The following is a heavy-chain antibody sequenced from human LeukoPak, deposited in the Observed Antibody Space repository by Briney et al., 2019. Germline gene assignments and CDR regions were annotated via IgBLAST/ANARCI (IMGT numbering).Heavy chain of an antibody. J-gene: IGHJ3*02. CDR1: GFTFDDYA. CDR2: ISWNSGSI. Sequence: GGSLRLSCAASGFTFDDYAMHWVRQAPGKGLEWVSGISWNSGSIGYADSVKGRFTISRDNAKNSLYLQMNSLRAEDTALYYCAKVAGYSSGWYGTGDAFDIWGQGTMVTVSS. V-gene: IGHV3-9*01. D-gene: IGHD6-19*01. CDR3: AKVAGYSSGWYGTGDAFDI.